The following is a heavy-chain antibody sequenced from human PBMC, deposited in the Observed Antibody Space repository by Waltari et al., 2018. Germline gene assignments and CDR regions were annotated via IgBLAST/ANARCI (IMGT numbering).Heavy chain of an antibody. Sequence: EVQLVESGGGLVHPGRSVRRTCTTSVFHMGDYAMSWVRQAPGKGLEWVGFIRSKDYGATTEYAASVKGRFTISRDDSKSIVYLQMNSLKTEDTAVYYCTRDWGFTWGQGTLVTVSS. J-gene: IGHJ4*02. CDR2: IRSKDYGATT. D-gene: IGHD3-16*01. CDR1: VFHMGDYA. V-gene: IGHV3-49*04. CDR3: TRDWGFT.